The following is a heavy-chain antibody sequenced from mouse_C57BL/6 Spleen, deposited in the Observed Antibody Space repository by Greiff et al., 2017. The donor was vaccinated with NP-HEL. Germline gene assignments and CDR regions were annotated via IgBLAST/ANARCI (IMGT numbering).Heavy chain of an antibody. CDR1: GFNIKDYY. Sequence: VQLQQSGAELVRPGASVKLSCTASGFNIKDYYMHWVKQRPEQGLEWIGRIDPEDGDTEYAPKFQGKATMTADTSSNTAYLQLSSLTSEDTAVYYCTTWRYYGSSDAMDYWGQGTSVTVSS. CDR2: IDPEDGDT. D-gene: IGHD1-1*01. J-gene: IGHJ4*01. CDR3: TTWRYYGSSDAMDY. V-gene: IGHV14-1*01.